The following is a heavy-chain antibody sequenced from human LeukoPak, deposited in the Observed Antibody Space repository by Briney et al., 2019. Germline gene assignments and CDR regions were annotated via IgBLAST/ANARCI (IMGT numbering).Heavy chain of an antibody. V-gene: IGHV1-3*01. CDR3: ARDDCGDTCYPGGY. D-gene: IGHD2-21*01. J-gene: IGHJ4*02. CDR2: INAGNGDT. Sequence: ASVKVSCKASGYTFTKYIVHWVRQAPGQRPEWMGWINAGNGDTKYSQNFQDRVTITRDTSANTAYMELSSLTSEDTALYYCARDDCGDTCYPGGYWGQGTLVTVSS. CDR1: GYTFTKYI.